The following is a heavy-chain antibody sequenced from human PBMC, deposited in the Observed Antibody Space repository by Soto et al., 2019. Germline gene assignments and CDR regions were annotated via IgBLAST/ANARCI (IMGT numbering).Heavy chain of an antibody. CDR3: ARENGSGWYEFDY. J-gene: IGHJ4*02. Sequence: QVQLVQSGAEVKKPGSSVKVSCKASGGTFSSYAISWVRQAPGQGLERMGGIIPIFGTANYAQKFQGRVTITAEESTRTAYMGLSSLRCEDTAVYYCARENGSGWYEFDYWGQGTLVTVSS. V-gene: IGHV1-69*01. CDR1: GGTFSSYA. CDR2: IIPIFGTA. D-gene: IGHD6-19*01.